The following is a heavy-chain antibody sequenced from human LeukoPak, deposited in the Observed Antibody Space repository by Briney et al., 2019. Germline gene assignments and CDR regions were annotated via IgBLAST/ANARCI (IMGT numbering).Heavy chain of an antibody. J-gene: IGHJ4*02. D-gene: IGHD6-19*01. Sequence: PGGSLRLSCAASGFTFSSYWMHWVRQAPGKGLVWVSRINFDGSSTAYADSVKGRFTISRDNAKNTLYLQMNSLRAEDTAVYYCARRGISGWYDSFDYWGQGTLVTVSS. CDR3: ARRGISGWYDSFDY. CDR1: GFTFSSYW. CDR2: INFDGSST. V-gene: IGHV3-74*01.